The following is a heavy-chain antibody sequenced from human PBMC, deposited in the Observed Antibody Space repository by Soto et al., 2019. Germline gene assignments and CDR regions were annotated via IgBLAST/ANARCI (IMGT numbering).Heavy chain of an antibody. J-gene: IGHJ6*02. D-gene: IGHD1-26*01. CDR2: ISLGGSYT. CDR1: GFTFSTYA. CDR3: AKGQSDSGSYYTALAEGMDV. V-gene: IGHV3-23*01. Sequence: EGQLLESGGRLVQPGGSLRLSCAASGFTFSTYAMSWVRQAPGKGLDWVSAISLGGSYTYYADSVKGRFTISRDNSKNRMYLQMNSLRAADTAVYYCAKGQSDSGSYYTALAEGMDVCGRGTTFTVYS.